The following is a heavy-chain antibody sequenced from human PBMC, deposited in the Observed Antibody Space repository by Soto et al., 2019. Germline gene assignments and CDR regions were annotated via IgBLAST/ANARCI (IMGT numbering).Heavy chain of an antibody. CDR1: GFTLSVHY. D-gene: IGHD3-22*01. V-gene: IGHV3-72*01. CDR2: SRDKAQGYSI. J-gene: IGHJ4*02. CDR3: VRATYFSDSSGYTRCLDY. Sequence: EVQLVESGGGLVQPGGSLRLSCAGSGFTLSVHYIDWVRQAPGKGLEWVGRSRDKAQGYSITYAASVKGRFTTSRDEPKNSVYLQMNSLKTEDTAVYYCVRATYFSDSSGYTRCLDYWGQGTLVTVSS.